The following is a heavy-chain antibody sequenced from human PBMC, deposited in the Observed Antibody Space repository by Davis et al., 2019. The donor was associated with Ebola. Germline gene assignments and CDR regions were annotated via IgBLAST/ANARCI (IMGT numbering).Heavy chain of an antibody. V-gene: IGHV3-23*01. Sequence: GESLKISCAASGFTFSSYAMSWVRQAPGKGLEWVSAISGSGGSTYYADSVKGRFTISRDNSKNTLYLQMNSLRAEDTAVYYCAKDTTAAALDYWGQGTLVTVSS. J-gene: IGHJ4*02. CDR3: AKDTTAAALDY. CDR1: GFTFSSYA. D-gene: IGHD6-13*01. CDR2: ISGSGGST.